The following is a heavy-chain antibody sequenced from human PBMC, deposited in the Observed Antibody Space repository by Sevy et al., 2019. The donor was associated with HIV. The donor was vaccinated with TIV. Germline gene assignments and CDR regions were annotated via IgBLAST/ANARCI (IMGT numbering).Heavy chain of an antibody. CDR1: GFTLSSHA. V-gene: IGHV3-30*04. CDR3: ASYLGVDYYGMDV. Sequence: GGSLRLSCPASGFTLSSHAMYWVRQAPGKGLEWVAVISIDGNNKDYADSVKGRFTISRDNSKNTLYLQMNSLRAEDTAVYYCASYLGVDYYGMDVWGQGTTVTVSS. CDR2: ISIDGNNK. D-gene: IGHD2-21*01. J-gene: IGHJ6*02.